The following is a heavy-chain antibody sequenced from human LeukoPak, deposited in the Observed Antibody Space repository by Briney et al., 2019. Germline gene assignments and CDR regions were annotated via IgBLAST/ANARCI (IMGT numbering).Heavy chain of an antibody. J-gene: IGHJ6*02. D-gene: IGHD4-23*01. Sequence: ASVKVSCKASGYTFTSYYMHWVRQAPGQGLEWMGIINPSGGSTSYAQKFQGRVTMTRDTSISTAYMELSRLRSDDTAVYYCARDDYGGNLYYYYYGMDVWGQGTTVTVSS. V-gene: IGHV1-46*01. CDR3: ARDDYGGNLYYYYYGMDV. CDR1: GYTFTSYY. CDR2: INPSGGST.